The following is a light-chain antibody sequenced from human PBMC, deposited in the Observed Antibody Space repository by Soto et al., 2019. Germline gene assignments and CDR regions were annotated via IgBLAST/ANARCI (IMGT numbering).Light chain of an antibody. CDR1: SSDVGSCNS. J-gene: IGLJ2*01. Sequence: QSALTQPPSASGSPGQSVTISCTGTSSDVGSCNSVSWYQQHPGKVPKLLISEVSKRPSGVPDRFSGSKSGNTASLTVSGLQAEDEADYYRSSCRGSDIIFGGGTKLTVL. V-gene: IGLV2-8*01. CDR3: SSCRGSDII. CDR2: EVS.